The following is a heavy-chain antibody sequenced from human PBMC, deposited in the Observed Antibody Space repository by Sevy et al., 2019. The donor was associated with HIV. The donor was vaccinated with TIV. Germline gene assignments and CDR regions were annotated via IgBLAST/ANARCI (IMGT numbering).Heavy chain of an antibody. J-gene: IGHJ4*02. Sequence: GESLKISCAASGFTFSSYAMSWVRQAPGKGLEWVSSFTGSGTNTFYADSVKGRFIISRDNSKNTLYLQMNSLRAEDTAVYYCAKDSILVAGHFDYWGQGTLVTVSS. CDR2: FTGSGTNT. CDR1: GFTFSSYA. V-gene: IGHV3-23*01. D-gene: IGHD6-19*01. CDR3: AKDSILVAGHFDY.